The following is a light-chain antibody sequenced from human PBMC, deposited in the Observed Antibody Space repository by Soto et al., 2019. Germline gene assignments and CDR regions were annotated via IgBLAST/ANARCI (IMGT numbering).Light chain of an antibody. J-gene: IGLJ2*01. CDR3: SSYAGSNNPVV. Sequence: QYALTQPPSASGSPGQSVTISCTGTSSDVGGYNYVSWYQQHPGKAPKLMIYEVSKRPSGVPDRFSGSKSGNTASLTVSGLQAEDEADYYCSSYAGSNNPVVFGGGTKVTVL. V-gene: IGLV2-8*01. CDR1: SSDVGGYNY. CDR2: EVS.